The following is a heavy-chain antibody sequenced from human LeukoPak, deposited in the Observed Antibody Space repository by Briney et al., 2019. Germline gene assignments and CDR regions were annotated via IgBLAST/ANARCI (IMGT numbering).Heavy chain of an antibody. J-gene: IGHJ4*02. V-gene: IGHV4-34*01. CDR3: ARHLTYGGLDY. D-gene: IGHD3-16*01. Sequence: PSETLSLTSAVYGGPFSGYYWSWIRQPPGKGLEWIGEINHSGSTNYNPSLKSRVTISVDTSKNQFSLKLSSVTAADTAVYYCARHLTYGGLDYWGQGTLVTVSS. CDR1: GGPFSGYY. CDR2: INHSGST.